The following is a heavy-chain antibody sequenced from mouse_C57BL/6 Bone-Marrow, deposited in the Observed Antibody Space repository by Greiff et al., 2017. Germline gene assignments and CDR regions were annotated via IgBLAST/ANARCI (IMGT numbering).Heavy chain of an antibody. CDR1: GFTFSDYY. CDR3: ARHVRITTVVDHAMDY. CDR2: ISNGGGST. J-gene: IGHJ4*01. D-gene: IGHD1-1*01. Sequence: EVQLVESGGGLVQPGGSLKLSCAASGFTFSDYYMYWVRQTPEKRLEWVAYISNGGGSTYYPDTVKGRFTISRDNAKNTLYLQMSRLKSEDTAMYYCARHVRITTVVDHAMDYWGQGTSVTVSS. V-gene: IGHV5-12*01.